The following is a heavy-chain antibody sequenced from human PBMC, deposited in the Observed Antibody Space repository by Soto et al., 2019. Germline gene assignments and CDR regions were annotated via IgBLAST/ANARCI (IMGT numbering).Heavy chain of an antibody. V-gene: IGHV1-69*06. CDR3: ARRDTSGFLRYFDN. Sequence: QMQLVQSGAEVKKPGSSVKVSCKASGGTLSSFINYPINWVRQAPGQGLEWMGGIVPNVGTVNYAQKFQGRVTITADKSTRTAYMELSSLRSEDTAIYSFARRDTSGFLRYFDNWGQGTLVTVSS. CDR2: IVPNVGTV. J-gene: IGHJ4*02. D-gene: IGHD3-3*01. CDR1: GGTLSSFINYP.